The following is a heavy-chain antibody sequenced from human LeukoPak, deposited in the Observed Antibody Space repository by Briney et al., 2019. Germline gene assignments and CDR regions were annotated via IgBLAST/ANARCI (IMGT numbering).Heavy chain of an antibody. CDR1: RYSFTERG. J-gene: IGHJ4*02. CDR3: GKGSTGWSRDS. Sequence: GASVKVSCKPSRYSFTERGISWMRQVPPQGREWMGWISATSGNTYYAETFHDRVTMTTDASTSTAYMELSDLTVDDTAVYYCGKGSTGWSRDSWGQGTLVTVSS. D-gene: IGHD6-19*01. V-gene: IGHV1-18*01. CDR2: ISATSGNT.